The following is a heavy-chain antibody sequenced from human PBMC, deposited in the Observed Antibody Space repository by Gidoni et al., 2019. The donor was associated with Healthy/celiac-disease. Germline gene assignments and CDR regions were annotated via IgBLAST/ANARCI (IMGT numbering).Heavy chain of an antibody. D-gene: IGHD6-19*01. Sequence: QVQLQQSVPGLVKPPQTLSLPSAISGASVPFNSAAWNLIRQSPSRGLEWLGRTYDRSKWYNDYAVSVKSRITNNPDTSKNQFSLQLNSVTPEDTAVYYCAREGAVAGFDYWGQGTLVTVSS. J-gene: IGHJ4*02. CDR2: TYDRSKWYN. V-gene: IGHV6-1*01. CDR3: AREGAVAGFDY. CDR1: GASVPFNSAA.